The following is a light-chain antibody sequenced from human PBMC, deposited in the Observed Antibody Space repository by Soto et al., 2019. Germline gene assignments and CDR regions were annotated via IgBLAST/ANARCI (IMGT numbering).Light chain of an antibody. V-gene: IGKV1-39*01. Sequence: DIQMTQSPSSLSVSVGDIVTITCRASQSISGYLNWYQQKPGKAPKLMIYAASSLQSGVPSRFSGSGSGTDCTLTISSLQPEDVATYYCQQSYSTPVTLGQGTKVDIK. CDR3: QQSYSTPVT. CDR1: QSISGY. CDR2: AAS. J-gene: IGKJ1*01.